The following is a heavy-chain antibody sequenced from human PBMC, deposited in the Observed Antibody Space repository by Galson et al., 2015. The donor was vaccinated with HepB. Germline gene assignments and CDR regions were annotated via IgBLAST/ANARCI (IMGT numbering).Heavy chain of an antibody. CDR2: TYYRSKWYN. J-gene: IGHJ4*02. Sequence: CAISGDSVSSNSAAWNWIRQSPSRGLEWLGRTYYRSKWYNDYAVSVKSRITINPDTSKNQFSLQLSSVTPEDTAVYYCAREEGRPGIAAAGLDYWGQGTLVTVSS. CDR1: GDSVSSNSAA. CDR3: AREEGRPGIAAAGLDY. V-gene: IGHV6-1*01. D-gene: IGHD6-13*01.